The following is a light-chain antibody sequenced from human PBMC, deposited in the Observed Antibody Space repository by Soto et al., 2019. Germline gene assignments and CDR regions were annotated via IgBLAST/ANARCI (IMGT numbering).Light chain of an antibody. V-gene: IGKV3D-20*02. CDR1: QSISNY. Sequence: EIVLTQSPATLSLSPGERATLSCRASQSISNYLAWYQQNPGQAPRLLIYEASSRATGIPDRFSGSGSGTDFTLTISRLEPEDFAVYYCQQYRTFGQGTKVDTK. J-gene: IGKJ1*01. CDR2: EAS. CDR3: QQYRT.